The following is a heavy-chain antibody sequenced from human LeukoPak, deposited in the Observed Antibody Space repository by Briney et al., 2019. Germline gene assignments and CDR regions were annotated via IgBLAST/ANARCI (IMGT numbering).Heavy chain of an antibody. Sequence: GGSLRLSCAASGNYWMHWVRQAPGKGLEWVAVISYDGSNKYYADSVKGRFTISRDNSKNTLYLQMNSLRAEDTAVYYCARVGYSYGYSLWFDPWGQGTLVTVSS. CDR1: GNYW. CDR3: ARVGYSYGYSLWFDP. CDR2: ISYDGSNK. V-gene: IGHV3-30-3*01. D-gene: IGHD5-18*01. J-gene: IGHJ5*02.